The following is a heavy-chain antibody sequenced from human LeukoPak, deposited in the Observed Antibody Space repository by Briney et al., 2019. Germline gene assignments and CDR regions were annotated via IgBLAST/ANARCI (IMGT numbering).Heavy chain of an antibody. Sequence: SETLSLTCTVSGGSISSYYWSWIRQPPGKGLEWIGYIYYSGSTNYNPSLKSRVTISVDTSKSQFSLKLSSVTAADTAVYYCARSLYSSGWYFDYWGQGTLVTVSS. CDR2: IYYSGST. D-gene: IGHD6-19*01. J-gene: IGHJ4*02. CDR3: ARSLYSSGWYFDY. V-gene: IGHV4-59*08. CDR1: GGSISSYY.